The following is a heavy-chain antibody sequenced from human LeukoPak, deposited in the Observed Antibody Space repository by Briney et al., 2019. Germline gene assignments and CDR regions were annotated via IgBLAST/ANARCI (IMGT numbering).Heavy chain of an antibody. CDR1: GFTFSSYW. CDR3: AKDRSTAMVLDAFDI. J-gene: IGHJ3*02. V-gene: IGHV3-7*03. Sequence: SGGSLRLSCAASGFTFSSYWMSWVRQAPGKGLEWVANIKQDGSEKYYVDSVKGRFTISRDNSKNTLYLQMNSLRAEDTAVYYCAKDRSTAMVLDAFDIWGQGTMVTVSS. D-gene: IGHD5-18*01. CDR2: IKQDGSEK.